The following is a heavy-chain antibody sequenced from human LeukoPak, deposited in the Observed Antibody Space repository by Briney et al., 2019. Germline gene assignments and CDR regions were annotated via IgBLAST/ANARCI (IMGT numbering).Heavy chain of an antibody. CDR1: GGPISSGGYS. D-gene: IGHD6-19*01. Sequence: SETLSLTCAVSGGPISSGGYSWSWIRQPPGKGLEWIGYIYHSGSTYYNPSLKSRVTISVDRSKNQFSLKLSSVTAADTAVYYCARLMGSSGWYDLAYFDYWGQGTLVTVSS. J-gene: IGHJ4*02. V-gene: IGHV4-30-2*01. CDR3: ARLMGSSGWYDLAYFDY. CDR2: IYHSGST.